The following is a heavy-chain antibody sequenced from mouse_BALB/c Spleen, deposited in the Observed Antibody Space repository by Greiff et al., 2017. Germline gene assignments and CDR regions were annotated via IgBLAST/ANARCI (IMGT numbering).Heavy chain of an antibody. D-gene: IGHD2-3*01. CDR1: GYSFTGYY. CDR2: INPYNGAT. Sequence: EVQLQQSGPELVKPGASVKISCKASGYSFTGYYMHWVKQSHVKSLEWIGRINPYNGATSYNQNFKDKASLTVDKSSSTAYMELHSLTSEDSAVYYCARLYDDYAMDYWGQGTSVTVSS. J-gene: IGHJ4*01. CDR3: ARLYDDYAMDY. V-gene: IGHV1-26*01.